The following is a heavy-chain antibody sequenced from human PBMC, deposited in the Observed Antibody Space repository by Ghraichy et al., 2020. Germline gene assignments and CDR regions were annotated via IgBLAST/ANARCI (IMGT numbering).Heavy chain of an antibody. J-gene: IGHJ4*02. CDR2: ISGSGSTT. CDR3: AKQISAAGKVPSSDS. D-gene: IGHD6-13*01. CDR1: GFTLRSYA. Sequence: GGSLRLSCAASGFTLRSYAMSWVRQAPGKGLEWVSGISGSGSTTYYADSVKGRFTISRDNSKNTVYLQMNSLRAEDTALYYCAKQISAAGKVPSSDSWGQGTLVTVSS. V-gene: IGHV3-23*01.